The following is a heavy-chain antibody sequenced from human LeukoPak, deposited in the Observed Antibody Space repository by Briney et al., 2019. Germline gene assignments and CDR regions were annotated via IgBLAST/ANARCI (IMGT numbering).Heavy chain of an antibody. CDR3: ARDISAVPGGAFDI. Sequence: PGGSLRLSCAASGFTFSDYYMSWIRQAPGKGLEWVSYISSGGTIIYYADSVKGRFTISRDNAKNSLYLQMNSLRADDTAVYYCARDISAVPGGAFDIWGQGTLVTVS. D-gene: IGHD3-10*01. J-gene: IGHJ3*02. CDR1: GFTFSDYY. CDR2: ISSGGTII. V-gene: IGHV3-11*01.